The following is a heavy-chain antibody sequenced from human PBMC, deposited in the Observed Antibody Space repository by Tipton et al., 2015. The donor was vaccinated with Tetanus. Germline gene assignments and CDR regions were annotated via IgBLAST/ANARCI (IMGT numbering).Heavy chain of an antibody. Sequence: QMQLVQSGAEVKKPGSSVKGSCKASGGTFSSYAISWVRQAPGQALEWMAGIIPIFGTANYAQKFQGRVTITADESTSPAYMELSSLRSEDTAVYYCAREAYDSSGYYYYYYGMDVWGQGTTVTVSS. CDR2: IIPIFGTA. V-gene: IGHV1-69*01. CDR1: GGTFSSYA. CDR3: AREAYDSSGYYYYYYGMDV. D-gene: IGHD3-22*01. J-gene: IGHJ6*02.